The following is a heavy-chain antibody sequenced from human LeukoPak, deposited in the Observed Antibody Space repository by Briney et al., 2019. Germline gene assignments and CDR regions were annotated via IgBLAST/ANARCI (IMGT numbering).Heavy chain of an antibody. CDR1: GGSIRSYF. CDR3: ARDGYYYDSSGYYYFDY. J-gene: IGHJ4*02. CDR2: IYTSGST. V-gene: IGHV4-4*07. Sequence: SETLSLTCIVSGGSIRSYFWSWIRQPAGKGLEWIGRIYTSGSTNYNPSLKSRVTMSVDTSKNQFSLELSSVTAADTAVYYCARDGYYYDSSGYYYFDYWGQGTLVTVSS. D-gene: IGHD3-22*01.